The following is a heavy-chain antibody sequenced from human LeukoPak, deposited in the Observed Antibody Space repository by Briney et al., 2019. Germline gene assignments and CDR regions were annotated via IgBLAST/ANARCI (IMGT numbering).Heavy chain of an antibody. CDR3: VRGRGTAVIATHCLDP. V-gene: IGHV3-48*04. J-gene: IGHJ5*02. CDR2: IRSDGSII. D-gene: IGHD3-22*01. CDR1: GFIFSGQS. Sequence: GGSLRLSCEASGFIFSGQSMNWIRQAPGKGLEWVSYIRSDGSIIYYADSVKGRFTISRGNAKNLLYLQMNSLGAEDTAVYYCVRGRGTAVIATHCLDPWGRGTLVTVSS.